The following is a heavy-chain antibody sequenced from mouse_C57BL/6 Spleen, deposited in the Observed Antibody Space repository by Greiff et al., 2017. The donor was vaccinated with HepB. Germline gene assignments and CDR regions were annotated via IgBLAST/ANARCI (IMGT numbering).Heavy chain of an antibody. CDR1: GYAFSSSW. J-gene: IGHJ2*01. CDR2: IYPGDGDT. D-gene: IGHD1-1*01. V-gene: IGHV1-82*01. Sequence: VQLQQSGPELVKPGASVKISCKASGYAFSSSWMNWVKQRPGKGLEWIGRIYPGDGDTNYNGKFKGKATLTADKSSSTAYMQLSSLTSEDSAVYFGARLTTVGDYWGQGTTLTVSS. CDR3: ARLTTVGDY.